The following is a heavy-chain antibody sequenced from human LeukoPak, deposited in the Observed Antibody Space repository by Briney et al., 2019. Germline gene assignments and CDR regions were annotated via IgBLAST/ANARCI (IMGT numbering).Heavy chain of an antibody. V-gene: IGHV3-48*03. CDR2: ISISGSST. CDR1: GFTFSNYE. J-gene: IGHJ4*02. CDR3: ARDINGDYMDY. D-gene: IGHD1-14*01. Sequence: GGSLRLSCAASGFTFSNYEFNWVRQAPGRGLEWVSYISISGSSTSYADSVKGRFTISRDNAKNSLFMEMNSLRAEDTAVYYCARDINGDYMDYWGQGTLVTVSS.